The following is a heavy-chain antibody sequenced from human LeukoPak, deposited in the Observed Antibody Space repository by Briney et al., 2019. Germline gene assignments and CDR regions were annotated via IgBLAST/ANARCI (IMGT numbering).Heavy chain of an antibody. V-gene: IGHV4-30-4*08. CDR1: GGSISSGDYY. Sequence: SQTLSLTCTVSGGSISSGDYYWSWIRQPPGKGLEWIGYIYYSGSTYYNPSLKSRVTISVDTSKNQFSLKLCSVTAADTAVYYCARVVEVPAASPGYFQHWGQGTLVTVSS. D-gene: IGHD2-2*01. CDR2: IYYSGST. J-gene: IGHJ1*01. CDR3: ARVVEVPAASPGYFQH.